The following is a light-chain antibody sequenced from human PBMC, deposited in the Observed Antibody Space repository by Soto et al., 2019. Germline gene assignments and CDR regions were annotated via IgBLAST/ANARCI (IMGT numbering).Light chain of an antibody. J-gene: IGLJ1*01. V-gene: IGLV1-40*01. CDR2: GNS. CDR1: SSNIGAGYD. Sequence: QSVLTQPPSVSGAPGQRVTISCTGSSSNIGAGYDVHWYQQLPGTAPKLLIYGNSNRPSGVPDRFSGSKSGTSASLAITGLKAEDEPDYSCQSYDSSLSGDYVFGPGTKVTVL. CDR3: QSYDSSLSGDYV.